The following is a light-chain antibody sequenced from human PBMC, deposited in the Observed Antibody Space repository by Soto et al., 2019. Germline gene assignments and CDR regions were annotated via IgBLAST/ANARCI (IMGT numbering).Light chain of an antibody. CDR3: QQYSSTPDT. V-gene: IGKV1-39*01. Sequence: SRYSRSHYLGDKDSIPSLASPCISSYLTWYQQKPGQAPYLLIYAASTLQSGVPDRFSGSGSGTDFTLTISSLRAEDFAAYYCQQYSSTPDTFGQGTRLEIK. CDR2: AAS. CDR1: PCISSY. J-gene: IGKJ5*01.